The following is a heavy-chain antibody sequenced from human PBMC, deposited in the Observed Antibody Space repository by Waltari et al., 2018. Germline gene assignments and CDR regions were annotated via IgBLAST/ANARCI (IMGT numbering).Heavy chain of an antibody. V-gene: IGHV4-39*07. CDR3: ARDTYVGGMDV. CDR1: GGSISSSSYY. J-gene: IGHJ6*02. CDR2: IYYSGST. Sequence: QLQLQESGPGLVKPSETLSLTCTVSGGSISSSSYYWGWIRQPPGKGLEWIGSIYYSGSTYYNPSLKSRVTISVDTSKNQFSLKLSSVTAADTAVYYCARDTYVGGMDVWGQGTTVTVSS. D-gene: IGHD1-26*01.